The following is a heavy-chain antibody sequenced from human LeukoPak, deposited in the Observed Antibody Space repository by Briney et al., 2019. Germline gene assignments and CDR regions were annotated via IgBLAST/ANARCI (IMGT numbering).Heavy chain of an antibody. V-gene: IGHV4-39*07. CDR3: ARGVLYWNPTLRFDY. J-gene: IGHJ4*02. D-gene: IGHD1-1*01. CDR2: INHSGST. CDR1: GGSISSSRYY. Sequence: SETLSLTCTVSGGSISSSRYYWGWIRQPPGKGLEWIGEINHSGSTNYNPSLKSRVTISVDTSKNQFSLKLSSVTAADTAVYYCARGVLYWNPTLRFDYWGQGTLVTVSS.